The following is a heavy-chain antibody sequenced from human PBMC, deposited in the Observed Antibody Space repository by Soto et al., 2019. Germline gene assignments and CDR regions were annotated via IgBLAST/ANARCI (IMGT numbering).Heavy chain of an antibody. J-gene: IGHJ3*02. CDR3: ARPGYYYDSSGFHDAFDI. Sequence: PGGSLRLSCAASGFTFSSYGMHWVRQAPGKGLEWVTVIWYDGSNKYYADSVKGRFTISRDNSKNTLYLQMNSLRAEDTAVYYCARPGYYYDSSGFHDAFDIWGQGTMVTVSS. CDR2: IWYDGSNK. D-gene: IGHD3-22*01. CDR1: GFTFSSYG. V-gene: IGHV3-33*01.